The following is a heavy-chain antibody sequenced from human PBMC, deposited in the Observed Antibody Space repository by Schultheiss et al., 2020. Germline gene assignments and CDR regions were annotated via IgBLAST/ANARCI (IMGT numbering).Heavy chain of an antibody. CDR1: GGSISSYY. CDR3: ARRRDNRGLRFDP. V-gene: IGHV4-59*01. Sequence: SETLSLTCTVSGGSISSYYWSWIRQPPGKGLEWIGYIYYSGSTNYNPSLKSRVTISVDTSKNQFSLKLSSVTAADTAVYYCARRRDNRGLRFDPWGQGNLGTVSS. D-gene: IGHD2/OR15-2a*01. CDR2: IYYSGST. J-gene: IGHJ5*02.